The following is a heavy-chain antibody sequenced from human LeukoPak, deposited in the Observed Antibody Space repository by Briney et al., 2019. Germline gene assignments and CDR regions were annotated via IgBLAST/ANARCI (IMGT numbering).Heavy chain of an antibody. Sequence: SQTLSLTCTVSGGSISSGGYYWSWIRQHPGKGLEWIGYIYYSGSTYYNPSLKSRVTISVDTSKNQFSLKLSSVTAADTAVYYCARVLRFLEWPSYYYFDYWGQGTLVTVSS. J-gene: IGHJ4*02. CDR2: IYYSGST. CDR3: ARVLRFLEWPSYYYFDY. CDR1: GGSISSGGYY. V-gene: IGHV4-31*03. D-gene: IGHD3-3*01.